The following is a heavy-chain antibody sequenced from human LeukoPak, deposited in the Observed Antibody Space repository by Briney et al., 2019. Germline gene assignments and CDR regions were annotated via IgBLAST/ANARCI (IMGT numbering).Heavy chain of an antibody. D-gene: IGHD5-18*01. J-gene: IGHJ3*02. Sequence: SETLSLTCTVSGGSLSSYYWNWIRQAAGKGLEWIGRIYNSVSTNYNPSLKSRVTMSVDTSKNQLSLKLSSVTAADTAVYYCARDLTTDMLSGHYDAFDIWGQGTVVTGSS. CDR1: GGSLSSYY. CDR3: ARDLTTDMLSGHYDAFDI. CDR2: IYNSVST. V-gene: IGHV4-4*07.